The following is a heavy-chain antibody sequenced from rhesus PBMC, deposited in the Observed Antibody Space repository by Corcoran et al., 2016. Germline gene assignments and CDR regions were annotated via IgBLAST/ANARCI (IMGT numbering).Heavy chain of an antibody. CDR2: IYGNSAST. Sequence: QVKLQQWGEGLGKPSETLPLTCAVYGGAISGYYSWSWIGQPPGKGLEWIGFIYGNSASTNYNPSLKNRVTISKDTSKNQFSLKLSSVTAADTAVYYCARDSENWYFDLWGPGTPITISS. CDR1: GGAISGYYS. J-gene: IGHJ2*01. CDR3: ARDSENWYFDL. V-gene: IGHV4-73*01.